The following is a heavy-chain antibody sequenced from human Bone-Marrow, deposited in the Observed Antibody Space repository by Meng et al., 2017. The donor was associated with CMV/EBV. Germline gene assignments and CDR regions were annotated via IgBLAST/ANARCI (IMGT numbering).Heavy chain of an antibody. D-gene: IGHD6-19*01. CDR1: GFTFDDYA. Sequence: GESLKISCAASGFTFDDYAMHWVRQAPGKGLELVGFSRSREFGGTREYAASVQGRFDISRDSSGNILHLQMDGLQTDDTAVYFCARGRTGTGWKYYFDHCGRGTLVTVSS. CDR2: SRSREFGGTR. V-gene: IGHV3-49*04. CDR3: ARGRTGTGWKYYFDH. J-gene: IGHJ4*02.